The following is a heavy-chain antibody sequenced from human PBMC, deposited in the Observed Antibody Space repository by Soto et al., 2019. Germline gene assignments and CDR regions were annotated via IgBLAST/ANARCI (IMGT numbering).Heavy chain of an antibody. CDR3: AHRYCSGGSCYGFDY. CDR1: GFSLSTSGVG. Sequence: GSGPTLVNPTQTLTLTCTFSGFSLSTSGVGVGWIRQPPGKALEWLAHIYWDDDKRYSPSLKSRLTITKDTSKNQVVLTMTNMDPVDTATYYCAHRYCSGGSCYGFDYWGQGTLVTVSS. J-gene: IGHJ4*02. CDR2: IYWDDDK. D-gene: IGHD2-15*01. V-gene: IGHV2-5*02.